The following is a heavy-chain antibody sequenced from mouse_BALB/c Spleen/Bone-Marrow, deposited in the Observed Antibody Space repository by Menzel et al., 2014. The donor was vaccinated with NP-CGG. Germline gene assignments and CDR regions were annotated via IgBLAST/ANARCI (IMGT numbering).Heavy chain of an antibody. CDR3: ASYVYGYYFDY. CDR2: IDLANVNT. D-gene: IGHD1-1*01. V-gene: IGHV14-3*02. J-gene: IGHJ2*01. Sequence: VQLQQSGAELVKPGASVKLSCTASGFNIKDTYMHWVKQRPEQGLEWIGRIDLANVNTKYDPKFQGKATITADTSSNTTYLQHSSLTSEDNAVYYCASYVYGYYFDYWGQGTPLTVSS. CDR1: GFNIKDTY.